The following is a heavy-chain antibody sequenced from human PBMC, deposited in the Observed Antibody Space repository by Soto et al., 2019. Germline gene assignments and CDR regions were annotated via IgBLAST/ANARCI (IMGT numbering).Heavy chain of an antibody. V-gene: IGHV4-59*08. D-gene: IGHD3-10*01. CDR2: IYYSRST. J-gene: IGHJ4*02. CDR1: GGSISSYY. Sequence: QVQLQESGPGLVKPSETLSLTCTVSGGSISSYYWSWIRQPPGKGLEWIGYIYYSRSTNYNPSLTARVTLSVDSSKHRFALRLNSMPPADTAVYYCARLNYGSGSTYFDYCGQGTLVTVSS. CDR3: ARLNYGSGSTYFDY.